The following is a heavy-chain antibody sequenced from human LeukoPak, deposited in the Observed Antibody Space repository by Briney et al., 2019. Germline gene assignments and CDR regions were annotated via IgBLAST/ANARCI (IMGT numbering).Heavy chain of an antibody. J-gene: IGHJ4*02. CDR2: IWYDGSNK. Sequence: GGSLRLSCAASGFTFSSYGMHWVRQAPGKGLEWVAVIWYDGSNKYYADSVKGRFTISRDNSKNTLYLQMNSLRAEDTAVYYCARGAYYSNYAGDDYWGQGTLATVSS. CDR3: ARGAYYSNYAGDDY. V-gene: IGHV3-33*01. CDR1: GFTFSSYG. D-gene: IGHD4-11*01.